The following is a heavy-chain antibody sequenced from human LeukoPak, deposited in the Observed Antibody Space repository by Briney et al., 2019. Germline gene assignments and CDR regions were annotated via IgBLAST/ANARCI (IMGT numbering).Heavy chain of an antibody. D-gene: IGHD3-10*01. Sequence: GASVKVSCKASGYTFTSYGISWVRQAPGQGLEWMGWISAYNGNTNYAQKLQGRVTMTTDTSTSTAYMELMSLRSDDTAVYYCARVKYYYGSGRRNYFDYWGQGTLVTVSS. CDR3: ARVKYYYGSGRRNYFDY. CDR2: ISAYNGNT. J-gene: IGHJ4*02. CDR1: GYTFTSYG. V-gene: IGHV1-18*01.